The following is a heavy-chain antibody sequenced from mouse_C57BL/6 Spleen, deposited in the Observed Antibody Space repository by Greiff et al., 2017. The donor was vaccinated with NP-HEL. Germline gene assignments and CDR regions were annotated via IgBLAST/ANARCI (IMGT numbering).Heavy chain of an antibody. CDR3: ARKGFAY. Sequence: QVQLQQPGAELVMPGASVKLSCKASGYTFTSYWMHWVTQRPGQGLEWIGEIDPSDSYTNYNQKFKGKSTLTVDKSSSTAYMQLSSLTSEDSAVYYCARKGFAYWGQGTLVTVSA. V-gene: IGHV1-69*01. CDR1: GYTFTSYW. CDR2: IDPSDSYT. J-gene: IGHJ3*01.